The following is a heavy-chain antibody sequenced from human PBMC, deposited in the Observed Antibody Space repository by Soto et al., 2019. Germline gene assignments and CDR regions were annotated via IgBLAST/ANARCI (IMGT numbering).Heavy chain of an antibody. CDR1: GGFLSEAY. J-gene: IGHJ5*02. V-gene: IGHV4-34*01. CDR2: INHVGGT. Sequence: PSETLSLTCAVYGGFLSEAYWTWIRQPPGTGLEWMGEINHVGGTNYNPSLKSRVTMSVDTSQNQFSLRLISVPAADTAMYFCVRIRYQLPSSVLWLDPWGQGTPVPLSS. D-gene: IGHD3-16*01. CDR3: VRIRYQLPSSVLWLDP.